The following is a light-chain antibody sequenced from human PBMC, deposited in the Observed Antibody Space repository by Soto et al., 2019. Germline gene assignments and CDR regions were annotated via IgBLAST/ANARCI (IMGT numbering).Light chain of an antibody. J-gene: IGKJ1*01. CDR1: QSISSY. V-gene: IGKV1-39*01. Sequence: DIQITHSPSSLSASVGDRVTITCRASQSISSYLNWYQQKPGKAPKLLIYAASSLQSGVPSRFSGSGSGTDFTLTISSLQPEDFATYYCQQSYSTLWTFGQGTKVDI. CDR2: AAS. CDR3: QQSYSTLWT.